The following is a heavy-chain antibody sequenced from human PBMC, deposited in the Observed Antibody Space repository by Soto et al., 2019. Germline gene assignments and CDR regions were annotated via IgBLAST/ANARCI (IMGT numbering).Heavy chain of an antibody. J-gene: IGHJ6*02. V-gene: IGHV3-53*01. Sequence: GFLRLSCAAPGLNVSSNYMSWVRQAPGKGLEWVSVIYSGGSTYYAESVRGRFTISRDNSKNTLYIQMKSLRAEDTAVYYCARDPPATRHGMDVWGQGTTVTVS. CDR1: GLNVSSNY. CDR2: IYSGGST. CDR3: ARDPPATRHGMDV.